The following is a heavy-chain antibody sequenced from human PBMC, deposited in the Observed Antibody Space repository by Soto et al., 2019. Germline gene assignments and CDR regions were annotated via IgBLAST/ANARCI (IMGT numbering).Heavy chain of an antibody. CDR3: ATSGGHHFGMDV. V-gene: IGHV1-18*01. CDR1: IFIFTSYG. D-gene: IGHD2-8*02. Sequence: GXSVKVSCKASIFIFTSYGINWVRQAPGQGLEWMGWISGYNGNTKYGQKFQDRVTLTADTSTATAFMEVRSLRGDDSAVYYCATSGGHHFGMDVWGQGTTATVSS. J-gene: IGHJ6*02. CDR2: ISGYNGNT.